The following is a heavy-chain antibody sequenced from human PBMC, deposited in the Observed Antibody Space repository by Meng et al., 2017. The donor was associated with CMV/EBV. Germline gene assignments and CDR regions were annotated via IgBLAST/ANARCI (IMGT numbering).Heavy chain of an antibody. V-gene: IGHV3-48*03. J-gene: IGHJ3*02. D-gene: IGHD2/OR15-2a*01. CDR1: GFTFSHYE. CDR3: ARLAGCSSTTCQERDAFDI. Sequence: GESLKISCAVSGFTFSHYEMTWVRQAPGKGLEWICFISSNGRTMYYADSVRDRFAISRDNAKNSLFLQMNDLTAEDTAVYYCARLAGCSSTTCQERDAFDIWGQGTMVTVSS. CDR2: ISSNGRTM.